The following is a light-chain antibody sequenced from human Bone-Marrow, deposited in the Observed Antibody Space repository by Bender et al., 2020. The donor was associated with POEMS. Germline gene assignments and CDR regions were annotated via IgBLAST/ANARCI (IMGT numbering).Light chain of an antibody. Sequence: SYVLTQPPSVSVAPGQTASLSCGGHSIGSKSVHWYQQKPGQAPVLVIFDDTVRPSGIPERFSGSNSGNTATLTISTVEAGDEADYCCQVWDSSGDLYVFATGTKVSVL. V-gene: IGLV3-21*02. CDR3: QVWDSSGDLYV. CDR1: SIGSKS. J-gene: IGLJ1*01. CDR2: DDT.